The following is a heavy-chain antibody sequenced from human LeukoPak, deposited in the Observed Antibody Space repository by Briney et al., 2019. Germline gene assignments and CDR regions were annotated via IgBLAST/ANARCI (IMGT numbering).Heavy chain of an antibody. V-gene: IGHV4-59*08. Sequence: PSETLSLTCTVSGDSISSYYWTWMRQPPGKGLEWIGYIFYSGSTAYNPSLKSRVTISADTSKNQFSLKLSSVTAADTAVYYCARHTPLAIFGVVTHNWYFDLWGRGTLVTVSS. CDR1: GDSISSYY. D-gene: IGHD3-3*01. CDR3: ARHTPLAIFGVVTHNWYFDL. CDR2: IFYSGST. J-gene: IGHJ2*01.